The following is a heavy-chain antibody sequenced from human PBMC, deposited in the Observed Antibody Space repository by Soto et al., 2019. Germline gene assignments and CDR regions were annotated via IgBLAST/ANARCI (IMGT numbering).Heavy chain of an antibody. CDR3: ARDLGSSASVSYPDF. J-gene: IGHJ4*02. CDR2: ISYEGRNT. CDR1: GFTFNNYG. D-gene: IGHD3-10*01. V-gene: IGHV3-30*03. Sequence: QVQLVESGGGVVQPGTSLRLSCVGSGFTFNNYGIHWVRQAPGKGLEWVAVISYEGRNTSSGDSVQGRFTISRDTSKNTLYLQMNSLREEDPAVYFCARDLGSSASVSYPDFWGQGTLVTVSS.